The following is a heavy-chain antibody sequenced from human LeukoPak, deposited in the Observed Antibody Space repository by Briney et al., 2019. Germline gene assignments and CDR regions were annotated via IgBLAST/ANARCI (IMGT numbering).Heavy chain of an antibody. D-gene: IGHD3-22*01. CDR2: IYYSGST. Sequence: SQTLSLTCTVSGGSISSGDYYWSWIRQPPGKGLEWIGYIYYSGSTYYNPSLKSRVTISVDTSKNQFSLKLSSVTAADTAVYYCARDPNYYDSSGYYVFGAFDIWGQGTMVTVSS. CDR1: GGSISSGDYY. CDR3: ARDPNYYDSSGYYVFGAFDI. J-gene: IGHJ3*02. V-gene: IGHV4-30-4*01.